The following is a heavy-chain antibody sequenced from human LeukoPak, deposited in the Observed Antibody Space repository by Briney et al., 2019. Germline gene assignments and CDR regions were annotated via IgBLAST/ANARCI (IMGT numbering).Heavy chain of an antibody. J-gene: IGHJ4*02. CDR3: ARERAYGDFYFDY. CDR1: GFTVSSNY. CDR2: IYSGGST. D-gene: IGHD4-17*01. Sequence: GGSLRLSCAASGFTVSSNYMSWVRQAPGKGLEWVSVIYSGGSTYYADSVKGRFTISRDNSKNTLYLQMNSLRAEDTAVYYCARERAYGDFYFDYWGQGTLVTVSS. V-gene: IGHV3-66*01.